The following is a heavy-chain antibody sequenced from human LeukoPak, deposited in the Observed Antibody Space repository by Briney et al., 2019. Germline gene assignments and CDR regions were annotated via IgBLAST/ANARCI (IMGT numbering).Heavy chain of an antibody. V-gene: IGHV5-10-1*01. CDR1: GYSFTSCW. CDR3: ARHHGITIFGVVTGASGYFDL. CDR2: IDPSDSYT. Sequence: GESLKISCKGSGYSFTSCWISWVRQMPGKGLEWMGRIDPSDSYTNYSPSFQGHVTISADKSISTAYLQWSSLKASDTAMYYCARHHGITIFGVVTGASGYFDLWGRGTLVTVSS. D-gene: IGHD3-3*01. J-gene: IGHJ2*01.